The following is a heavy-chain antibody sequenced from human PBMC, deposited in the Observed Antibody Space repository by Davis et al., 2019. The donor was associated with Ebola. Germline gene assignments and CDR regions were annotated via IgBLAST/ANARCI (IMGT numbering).Heavy chain of an antibody. CDR2: IYHSGST. CDR1: GGSISSGGYS. CDR3: ARAVHSGWGKQYYYYYGMDV. V-gene: IGHV4-30-2*01. D-gene: IGHD6-19*01. Sequence: SETLSLTCAVSGGSISSGGYSWSWIRQPPGKGLEWIGYIYHSGSTYYNASLKSRVTISVDTSKNQFSLKLSSVTAADTAVYYCARAVHSGWGKQYYYYYGMDVWGKGTTVTVSS. J-gene: IGHJ6*04.